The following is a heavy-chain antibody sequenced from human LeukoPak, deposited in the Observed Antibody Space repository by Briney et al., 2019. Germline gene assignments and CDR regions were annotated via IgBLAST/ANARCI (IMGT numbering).Heavy chain of an antibody. D-gene: IGHD2-15*01. J-gene: IGHJ5*02. CDR3: ARVGRILDWFDP. CDR1: GGSFSGYY. CDR2: INHSGST. Sequence: TSETLSLTCAVYGGSFSGYYCSWIRQPPGEGLEWIGEINHSGSTNYNPSLKSRVTISVDTSKNQFSLKLNSVTAADTAVYYCARVGRILDWFDPWGQGTLVTVSS. V-gene: IGHV4-34*01.